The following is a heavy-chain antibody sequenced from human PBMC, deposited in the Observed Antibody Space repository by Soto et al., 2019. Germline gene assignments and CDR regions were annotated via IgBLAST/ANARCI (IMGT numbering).Heavy chain of an antibody. D-gene: IGHD1-1*01. CDR2: INQDGNED. Sequence: VHLEESGGGLVQPGGSLRLSCAASGFTFSSYWMNWVRQAPGKGLEWVANINQDGNEDNLLDSVKGRFTISRDNAKNSLFLQMNSLRVDDTAXXXXARTGDGHHDFLDYWGQGALVSVSS. CDR1: GFTFSSYW. CDR3: ARTGDGHHDFLDY. J-gene: IGHJ4*02. V-gene: IGHV3-7*01.